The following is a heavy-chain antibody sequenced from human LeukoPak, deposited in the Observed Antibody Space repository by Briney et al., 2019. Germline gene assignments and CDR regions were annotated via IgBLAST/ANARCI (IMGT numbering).Heavy chain of an antibody. CDR2: IYWDNDK. D-gene: IGHD5-24*01. J-gene: IGHJ4*02. CDR3: AHSERGLLILYYFDY. CDR1: GFAPSTRGMA. Sequence: CGPTLLKPTQTLTLTCTFSGFAPSTRGMAVGWIRRPPGKALEWLALIYWDNDKRYSTSLQSRLTITKDTSKNQVVLTMTNMDTVDTATYYCAHSERGLLILYYFDYWGQGTLVTVSS. V-gene: IGHV2-5*02.